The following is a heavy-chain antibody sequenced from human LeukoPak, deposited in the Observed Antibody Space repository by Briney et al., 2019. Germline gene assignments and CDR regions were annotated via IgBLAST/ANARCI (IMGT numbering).Heavy chain of an antibody. D-gene: IGHD1-26*01. CDR3: ASPSGSYWDAFDI. Sequence: ASVKVSCKASGGTFSSYAISWVRQAPGQGLEWMGGIIPIFGTANYAQKFQGRVTITADESTSTAYMELSSLRSEDTAVYYCASPSGSYWDAFDIWGQGTMVTVSS. V-gene: IGHV1-69*01. CDR2: IIPIFGTA. J-gene: IGHJ3*02. CDR1: GGTFSSYA.